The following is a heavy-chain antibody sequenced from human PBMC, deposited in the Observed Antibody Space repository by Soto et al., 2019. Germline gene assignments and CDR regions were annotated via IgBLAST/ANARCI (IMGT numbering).Heavy chain of an antibody. CDR1: GGSFSGYY. CDR2: INHSGST. V-gene: IGHV4-34*01. Sequence: LSLTCAVYGGSFSGYYWSWIRQPPGKGLEWIGEINHSGSTNYNPSLKSRVTISVDTSKNQFSLKLSSVTAADTAVYYCARGGSSWHKNAFDIWGQGTMVTVSS. J-gene: IGHJ3*02. D-gene: IGHD6-13*01. CDR3: ARGGSSWHKNAFDI.